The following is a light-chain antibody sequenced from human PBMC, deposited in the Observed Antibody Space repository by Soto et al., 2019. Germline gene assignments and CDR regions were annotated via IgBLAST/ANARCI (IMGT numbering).Light chain of an antibody. CDR1: QSVGKNY. J-gene: IGKJ4*01. CDR2: DAS. Sequence: EIVLTQSPGTLSLSPGERATLSCRASQSVGKNYLGWYQQKPGQAPRLLIYDASQRASGIPDRFSGTASGTDFTLTISRLEPEDFAVYYCHQYASSPLTFGGGTNVEIK. V-gene: IGKV3-20*01. CDR3: HQYASSPLT.